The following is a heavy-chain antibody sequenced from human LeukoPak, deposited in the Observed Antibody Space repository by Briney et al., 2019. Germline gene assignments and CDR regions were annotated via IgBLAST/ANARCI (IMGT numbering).Heavy chain of an antibody. Sequence: GGSLRLSCAASGFTFSSYGMSWVRQAPGKGLEWVSAISGSGGSTYYADSVKGRFTISRDNSKNTLYLQMNSLRTEETAVYYCAKGPAMVRGTFDPWGQGTLVTVSS. CDR2: ISGSGGST. CDR3: AKGPAMVRGTFDP. D-gene: IGHD3-10*01. V-gene: IGHV3-23*01. J-gene: IGHJ5*02. CDR1: GFTFSSYG.